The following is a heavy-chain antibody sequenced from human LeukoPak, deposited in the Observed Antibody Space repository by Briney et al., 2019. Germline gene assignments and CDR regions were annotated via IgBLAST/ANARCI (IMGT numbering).Heavy chain of an antibody. CDR2: INHSGST. Sequence: PSETLSLTCAVYGGSFSGYYWSWIRQPPGKGLEWIGEINHSGSTNYNPSLKSRVTISVDKSKNQFSLKLSSVTAADTAVYYCARVGGGYTYGCDYWGQGTLVTVSS. CDR1: GGSFSGYY. CDR3: ARVGGGYTYGCDY. D-gene: IGHD5-18*01. V-gene: IGHV4-34*01. J-gene: IGHJ4*02.